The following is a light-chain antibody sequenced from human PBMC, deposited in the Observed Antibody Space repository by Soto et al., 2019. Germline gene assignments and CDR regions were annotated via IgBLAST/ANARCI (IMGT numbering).Light chain of an antibody. CDR1: SSNIGAGHD. CDR3: QPYDTGLXGYV. Sequence: QSFLTQPPSVSGAPVQRVTVSCTGSSSNIGAGHDVHWYQHLPGKAPKLLIYTNTNRPSGVPDRFSGSKSGTAASLAINGLQAEDEADYYCQPYDTGLXGYVLGTGTKVX. V-gene: IGLV1-40*01. J-gene: IGLJ1*01. CDR2: TNT.